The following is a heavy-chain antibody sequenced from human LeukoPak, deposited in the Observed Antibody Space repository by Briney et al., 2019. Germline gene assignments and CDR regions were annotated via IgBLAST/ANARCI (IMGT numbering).Heavy chain of an antibody. D-gene: IGHD2/OR15-2a*01. Sequence: SQTLSLTCTVSGGSISSGGYYWSWIRQPPGKGLEWIGRIYNTGSANYNPSLKSRVTMSLDTSRNQISLKLTSVTAADTAVYYCARDVFFRAHNWFDPWGQGTLVTVSS. CDR1: GGSISSGGYY. V-gene: IGHV4-61*02. CDR2: IYNTGSA. J-gene: IGHJ5*02. CDR3: ARDVFFRAHNWFDP.